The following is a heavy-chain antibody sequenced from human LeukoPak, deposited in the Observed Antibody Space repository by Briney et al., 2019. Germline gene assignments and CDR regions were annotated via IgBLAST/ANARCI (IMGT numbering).Heavy chain of an antibody. CDR1: GYTFTGYY. Sequence: EASVKVSCKASGYTFTGYYMHWVRQAPGQGLEWMGIINPSGGSTSYAQKFQGRVTMTRDMSTSTVYMELSSLRSEDTAVYYCARQGSSVLEGFDYWGQGTLVTVSS. CDR2: INPSGGST. CDR3: ARQGSSVLEGFDY. V-gene: IGHV1-46*01. D-gene: IGHD2-2*01. J-gene: IGHJ4*02.